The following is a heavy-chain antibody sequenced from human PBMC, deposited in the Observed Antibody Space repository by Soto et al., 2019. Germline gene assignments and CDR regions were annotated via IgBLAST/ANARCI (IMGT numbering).Heavy chain of an antibody. J-gene: IGHJ4*02. D-gene: IGHD5-18*01. V-gene: IGHV3-30*18. CDR3: AKGRGYSYGTDYFDY. CDR1: GFTFSSYG. Sequence: TGGSLRLSCAASGFTFSSYGMHWVRQAPGKGLEWVAVISYDGSNKYYADSVKGRFTISRDNSKNTLYLQMNSLRAEDTAVYYCAKGRGYSYGTDYFDYWGRGTLVTVSS. CDR2: ISYDGSNK.